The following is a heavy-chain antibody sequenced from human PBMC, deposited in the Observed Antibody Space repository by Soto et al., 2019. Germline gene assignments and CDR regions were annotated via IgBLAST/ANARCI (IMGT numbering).Heavy chain of an antibody. D-gene: IGHD3-10*01. J-gene: IGHJ6*02. CDR3: ARDGRFWEKISGRMDF. CDR1: GGTFSSYA. Sequence: QVQLVQSGAEVKKPGSSVKVSCKASGGTFSSYAISWVRQAPGQGLEWMGGIIPIFGTANYAQKFQGRVTISDDESTSTAYMELSSLRAEDTDVYYCARDGRFWEKISGRMDFCGQGTTVTVSS. V-gene: IGHV1-69*01. CDR2: IIPIFGTA.